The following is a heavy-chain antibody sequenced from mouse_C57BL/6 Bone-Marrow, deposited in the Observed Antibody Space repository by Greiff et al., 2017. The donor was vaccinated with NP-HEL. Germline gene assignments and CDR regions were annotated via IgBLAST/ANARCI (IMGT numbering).Heavy chain of an antibody. V-gene: IGHV2-5*01. J-gene: IGHJ2*01. CDR3: AKNYDYGSGYFDY. D-gene: IGHD1-1*01. CDR1: GFSLNSYG. Sequence: QVQLQQSGPGLVQPSQSLSITCTVSGFSLNSYGVHWVRQSPGKGLEGRGVRWRGGSTDYNAAFMSRLSITKDNSKSQVFFKMNSLQADDTAIYYCAKNYDYGSGYFDYWGQGATLTVSS. CDR2: RWRGGST.